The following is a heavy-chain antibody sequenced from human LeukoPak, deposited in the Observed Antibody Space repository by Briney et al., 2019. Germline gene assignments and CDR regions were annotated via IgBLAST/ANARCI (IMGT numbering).Heavy chain of an antibody. J-gene: IGHJ6*02. D-gene: IGHD2-2*01. CDR3: ASYCSSTSCYAIRGYYYGMDV. CDR1: GYTFTGYY. Sequence: GASVKVSCKASGYTFTGYYMHWVRQAPGQGLEWMGWINPNSGGTNYAQKFQGRVTMTRDTSISTAYVELSRLRSDDTAVYYCASYCSSTSCYAIRGYYYGMDVWGQGTTVTVSS. CDR2: INPNSGGT. V-gene: IGHV1-2*02.